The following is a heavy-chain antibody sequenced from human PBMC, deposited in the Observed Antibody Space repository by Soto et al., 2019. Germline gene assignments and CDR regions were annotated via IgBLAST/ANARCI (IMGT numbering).Heavy chain of an antibody. J-gene: IGHJ4*02. V-gene: IGHV4-4*07. D-gene: IGHD5-18*01. CDR2: IYTSGST. CDR3: ARGGIQLSYTFDY. Sequence: SETLSLTCSVSGTSVSNYYWSWIRQPAGRGLEHIGRIYTSGSTSYNPSLKSRVTMSMDTSQTQIYLNLTSVTAADTAVYYCARGGIQLSYTFDYWGQGILVTVSS. CDR1: GTSVSNYY.